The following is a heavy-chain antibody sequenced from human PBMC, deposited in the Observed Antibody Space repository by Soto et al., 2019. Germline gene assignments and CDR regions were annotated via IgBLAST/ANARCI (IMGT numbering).Heavy chain of an antibody. Sequence: ASEKVSCKASGYTFTSYGISWVRQAPGQGLEWMGWISAYNGNTNYAQKLQGRVTMTTDTSTSTAYMELRSLRSDDTAVYYCASSRFQYSGSYYEAAYYYYGMDVWGQGTTVTV. J-gene: IGHJ6*02. CDR3: ASSRFQYSGSYYEAAYYYYGMDV. CDR2: ISAYNGNT. CDR1: GYTFTSYG. V-gene: IGHV1-18*04. D-gene: IGHD1-26*01.